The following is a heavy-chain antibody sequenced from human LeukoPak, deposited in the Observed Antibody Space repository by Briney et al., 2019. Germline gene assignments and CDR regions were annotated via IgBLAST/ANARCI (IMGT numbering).Heavy chain of an antibody. Sequence: SVKVSCKASGGTFSSYAISWVRQAPGQGLEWMGRIIPIFGTANYAQKFQGRVTITTDESTSTAYIELSSLRSEDTAVYYCARPSITIFGVDPGAFDIWGQGTMVTVSS. J-gene: IGHJ3*02. V-gene: IGHV1-69*05. D-gene: IGHD3-3*01. CDR3: ARPSITIFGVDPGAFDI. CDR1: GGTFSSYA. CDR2: IIPIFGTA.